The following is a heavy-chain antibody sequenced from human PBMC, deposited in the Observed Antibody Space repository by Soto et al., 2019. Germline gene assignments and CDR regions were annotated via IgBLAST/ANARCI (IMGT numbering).Heavy chain of an antibody. V-gene: IGHV4-34*01. D-gene: IGHD3-10*01. CDR2: INHSGST. J-gene: IGHJ5*02. CDR3: ARGGLYSPMVRGMRYSWFDP. CDR1: GGSFSGYY. Sequence: QVQLQQWGAGLLKPSETLSLTCAVYGGSFSGYYWSWIRQPPGKGLEWIGEINHSGSTNYNPSLKSRVTRSVDRSKNQSSLKLSTVTAADTAVYYWARGGLYSPMVRGMRYSWFDPWGQGTLVSVSS.